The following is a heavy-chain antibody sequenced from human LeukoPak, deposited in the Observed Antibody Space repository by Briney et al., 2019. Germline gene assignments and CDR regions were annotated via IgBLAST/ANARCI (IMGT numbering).Heavy chain of an antibody. CDR2: INPSGGST. D-gene: IGHD3-22*01. Sequence: GASVKVSCKASGYTFTSYSISWVRQAPGQGLEWMGIINPSGGSTSYAQKFQGRVTMTRDTSTSTVYMELSSLRSEDTAVYYCATPYYYDSSGPPGAFDIWGQGTMVTVSS. V-gene: IGHV1-46*01. CDR1: GYTFTSYS. CDR3: ATPYYYDSSGPPGAFDI. J-gene: IGHJ3*02.